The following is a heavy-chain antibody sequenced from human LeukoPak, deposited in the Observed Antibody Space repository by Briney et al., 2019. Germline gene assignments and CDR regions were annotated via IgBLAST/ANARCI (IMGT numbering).Heavy chain of an antibody. J-gene: IGHJ4*02. CDR2: ISAHNGNT. D-gene: IGHD3-3*01. Sequence: GASVKVSCKASGYTFTSYAMNWVRQAPGQGLEWMGWISAHNGNTNYAQKLQGRVTMTTDTSTSTAYMELRSLRSDDTAVYYCARGPRFLEWLLTHHPLNDYWGQGTLVTVSS. CDR3: ARGPRFLEWLLTHHPLNDY. CDR1: GYTFTSYA. V-gene: IGHV1-18*01.